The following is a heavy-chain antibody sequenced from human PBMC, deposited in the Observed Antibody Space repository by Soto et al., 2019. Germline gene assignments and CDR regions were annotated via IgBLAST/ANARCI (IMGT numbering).Heavy chain of an antibody. CDR2: IYYSGST. V-gene: IGHV4-31*03. D-gene: IGHD3-22*01. CDR1: GGSISSGGYY. J-gene: IGHJ4*02. CDR3: ARSRYDSSGPTGDY. Sequence: QVQLQESGPGLVKPSQTLSLTCTVSGGSISSGGYYWSWIRQHPGKGLEWIGYIYYSGSTYYNPSLKSRFTISVETSKNQFSLKLSSVTAADTAVYYCARSRYDSSGPTGDYWGQGTLVTVSS.